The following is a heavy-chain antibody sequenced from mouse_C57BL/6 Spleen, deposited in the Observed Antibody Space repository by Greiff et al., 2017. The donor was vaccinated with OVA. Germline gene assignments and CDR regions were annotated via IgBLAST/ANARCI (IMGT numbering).Heavy chain of an antibody. CDR1: GYTFTSYW. CDR3: ARRNDYDRIPWFAY. Sequence: VQLQQPGAELVMPGASVKLSCKASGYTFTSYWMPWVKQRPGQGLEWIGEIDPSDSYTNYNQKFKGKSTLTVDKSSSTAYMQLSSLTSEDSAVYYCARRNDYDRIPWFAYWGKGTLVTVSA. V-gene: IGHV1-69*01. D-gene: IGHD2-4*01. J-gene: IGHJ3*01. CDR2: IDPSDSYT.